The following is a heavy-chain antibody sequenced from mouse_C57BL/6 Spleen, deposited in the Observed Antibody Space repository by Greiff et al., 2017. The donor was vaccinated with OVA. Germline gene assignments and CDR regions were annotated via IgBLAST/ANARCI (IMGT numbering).Heavy chain of an antibody. J-gene: IGHJ2*01. CDR1: EYEFPSHD. CDR2: LTSDGGST. V-gene: IGHV5-2*01. CDR3: ARRLYYDYGFDY. Sequence: EVNLVESGGGLVQPGESLKLSCESNEYEFPSHDMSWVRKTPEKRLELVAALTSDGGSTYYPDTMERRFIISRDNTKKTLYLQMSSLRSEDTALYYCARRLYYDYGFDYWGQGTTLTVSS. D-gene: IGHD2-4*01.